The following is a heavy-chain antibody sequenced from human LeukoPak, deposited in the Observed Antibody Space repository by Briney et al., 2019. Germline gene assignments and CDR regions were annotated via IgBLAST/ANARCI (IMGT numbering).Heavy chain of an antibody. J-gene: IGHJ4*02. CDR2: IASYNGNT. V-gene: IGHV1-18*01. CDR3: ARAGAAAGTPFDY. D-gene: IGHD6-13*01. CDR1: GYTFSSYG. Sequence: GASVKVSCKAFGYTFSSYGISWVRQAPGQGLGWMGWIASYNGNTKYAQQLQGRVTMTTDTSTGTAYMELRSLRSDDTAVYYCARAGAAAGTPFDYWGQGTLVTVSS.